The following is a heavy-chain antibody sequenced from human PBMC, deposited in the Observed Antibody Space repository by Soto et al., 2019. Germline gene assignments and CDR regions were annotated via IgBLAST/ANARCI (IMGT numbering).Heavy chain of an antibody. CDR1: GFTFSSYG. V-gene: IGHV3-30*18. CDR2: ISYDGSNK. Sequence: GGSLRLSCAASGFTFSSYGIHWGRQAPGKGLEWVAVISYDGSNKYYADSVEGRFTISRDNSKNTLYLQMNSLRAEDTAVYYCAKDVVVGATTGLGDYYYYYGMDVWGQGTTVTVSS. J-gene: IGHJ6*02. D-gene: IGHD1-26*01. CDR3: AKDVVVGATTGLGDYYYYYGMDV.